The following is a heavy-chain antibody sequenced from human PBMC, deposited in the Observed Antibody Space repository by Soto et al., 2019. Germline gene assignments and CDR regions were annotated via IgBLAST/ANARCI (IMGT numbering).Heavy chain of an antibody. Sequence: QIQLVQSGAEVKQPGASVKVSCKASGYTFTSHGIGWVRQAPGQGPEWMGWISGYNGNTNYAQKFQGRLTMTTDTSATTAYMELRSLRSDDTAVYYCARDGRAHCGGYCYRTTFDYWGQGTLVTFSS. CDR2: ISGYNGNT. V-gene: IGHV1-18*01. CDR1: GYTFTSHG. CDR3: ARDGRAHCGGYCYRTTFDY. J-gene: IGHJ4*02. D-gene: IGHD2-21*02.